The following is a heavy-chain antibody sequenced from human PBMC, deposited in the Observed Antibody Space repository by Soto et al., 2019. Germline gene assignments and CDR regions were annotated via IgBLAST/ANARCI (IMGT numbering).Heavy chain of an antibody. CDR2: ISGSGGST. CDR3: AKDGEGFLGGNHFDY. J-gene: IGHJ4*02. CDR1: GFTFSSYA. D-gene: IGHD2-15*01. Sequence: GGSLRLSCAASGFTFSSYAMSWVRQAPGKGLEWVSAISGSGGSTYYADSVKGRFTISRDNSKNTLYLQMNSLRAEDTAVYYCAKDGEGFLGGNHFDYWGQGTLVTVSS. V-gene: IGHV3-23*01.